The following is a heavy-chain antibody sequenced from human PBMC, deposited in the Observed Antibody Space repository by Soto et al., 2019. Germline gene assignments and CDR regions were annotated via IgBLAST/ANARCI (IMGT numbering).Heavy chain of an antibody. D-gene: IGHD1-26*01. Sequence: SETLSLTCTVSGGSMSRYFWSWIRQPPGKGLEWIGYIYYSGTTNYNPSLKSRVTTSLDTSKNQFSLKVVSLTAADTAFYYCARGRGGTYDAFDIWGPGTLVTVSS. CDR1: GGSMSRYF. CDR2: IYYSGTT. J-gene: IGHJ3*02. CDR3: ARGRGGTYDAFDI. V-gene: IGHV4-59*01.